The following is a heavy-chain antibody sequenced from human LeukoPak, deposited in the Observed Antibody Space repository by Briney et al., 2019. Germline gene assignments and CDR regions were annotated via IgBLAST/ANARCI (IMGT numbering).Heavy chain of an antibody. CDR1: GDSISSYS. Sequence: SETLSLTCTVSGDSISSYSWSWIRQPPGKGLEWIGYFYNIGSTYSNPSLKSRVTISVDTSKNQFSLKLSSVTAADTAVYYCARQEANYDFWSGLVPDGMDVWGQGTTVTVSS. J-gene: IGHJ6*02. V-gene: IGHV4-59*08. CDR3: ARQEANYDFWSGLVPDGMDV. D-gene: IGHD3-3*01. CDR2: FYNIGST.